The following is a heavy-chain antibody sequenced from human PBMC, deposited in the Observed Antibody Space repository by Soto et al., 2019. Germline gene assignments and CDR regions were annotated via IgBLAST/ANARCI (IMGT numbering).Heavy chain of an antibody. CDR2: INAGNGNT. J-gene: IGHJ3*02. D-gene: IGHD6-13*01. V-gene: IGHV1-3*01. CDR1: GYTFTSYA. CDR3: ATYSSSWFVVQGAFDI. Sequence: ASVKVSCKASGYTFTSYAMHWVRQAPGQRLEWMGWINAGNGNTKYSQKCQGRVTMTEDTSTDTAYMELSSLRSEDTAVYYCATYSSSWFVVQGAFDIWGQGTMVTVSS.